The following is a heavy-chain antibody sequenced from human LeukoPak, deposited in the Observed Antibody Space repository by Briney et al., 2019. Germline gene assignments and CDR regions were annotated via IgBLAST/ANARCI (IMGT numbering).Heavy chain of an antibody. Sequence: GGSLGLSCAASGFTFSNAWMSWVRQAPGKGLEWVGRIKSKTGGGTTDYAAPVKGRFTISRNDSKNTLYLQMNSLKTEDTAVYYCAKTAADNWGQGTLVTVSS. V-gene: IGHV3-15*01. J-gene: IGHJ4*02. CDR1: GFTFSNAW. CDR2: IKSKTGGGTT. CDR3: AKTAADN. D-gene: IGHD6-13*01.